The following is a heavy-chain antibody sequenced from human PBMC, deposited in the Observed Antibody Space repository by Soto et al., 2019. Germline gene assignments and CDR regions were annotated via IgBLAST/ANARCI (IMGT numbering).Heavy chain of an antibody. Sequence: QVQLVESGGGVVQPGRSLRLSCAASGFTFSSYAMHWVRQAPGKGLEWVAVISYDGSNKYYADSVKGRFTISRDNSKNTLYLQMNSLRAEDTAVYYCARGPPSIYSYGWTPWYFDLWGRCTLVTVSS. CDR3: ARGPPSIYSYGWTPWYFDL. CDR2: ISYDGSNK. J-gene: IGHJ2*01. CDR1: GFTFSSYA. D-gene: IGHD5-18*01. V-gene: IGHV3-30-3*01.